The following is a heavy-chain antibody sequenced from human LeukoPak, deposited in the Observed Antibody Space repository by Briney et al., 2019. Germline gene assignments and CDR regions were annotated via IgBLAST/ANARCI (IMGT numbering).Heavy chain of an antibody. CDR1: GYTFTSYD. CDR2: MNPNSGNT. CDR3: ATGLSKYSSSWYGHYYYYGMDV. D-gene: IGHD6-13*01. J-gene: IGHJ6*02. V-gene: IGHV1-8*01. Sequence: ASVKVSCKASGYTFTSYDINWVRQATGQGLEWMGWMNPNSGNTGYAQKFQGRVTMTRNTSISTACMELSSLRSEDTAVYYCATGLSKYSSSWYGHYYYYGMDVWGQGTTVTVSS.